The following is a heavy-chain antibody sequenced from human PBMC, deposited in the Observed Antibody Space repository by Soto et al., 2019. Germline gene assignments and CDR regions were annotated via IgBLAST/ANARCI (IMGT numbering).Heavy chain of an antibody. V-gene: IGHV4-34*01. CDR3: ARNPLNPLLRYFDWLPGGFDY. CDR2: INHSGST. D-gene: IGHD3-9*01. Sequence: QVQLQQWGAGLLKPSETLSLTCAVYGGSFSGYYWSWIRQPPGKGLEWIGEINHSGSTNYNPSLKSRVTISVDTSKNQFSLKLSSVTAADTAVYYCARNPLNPLLRYFDWLPGGFDYWGQGTLVTVSS. J-gene: IGHJ4*02. CDR1: GGSFSGYY.